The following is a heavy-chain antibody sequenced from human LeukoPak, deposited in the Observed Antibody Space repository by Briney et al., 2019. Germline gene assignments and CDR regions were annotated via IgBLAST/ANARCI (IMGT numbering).Heavy chain of an antibody. CDR1: GFTVSSNY. V-gene: IGHV3-53*01. Sequence: GGSLRLSCAASGFTVSSNYMNWVRQAPGKGLEWVSVIYGGGNIHYADSVKGRFTISRDNSKNTLYLQMNSLRAEDTAVYYCARGAGYNYPYYFDYWGQGTLVTVSS. J-gene: IGHJ4*02. CDR3: ARGAGYNYPYYFDY. CDR2: IYGGGNI. D-gene: IGHD5-24*01.